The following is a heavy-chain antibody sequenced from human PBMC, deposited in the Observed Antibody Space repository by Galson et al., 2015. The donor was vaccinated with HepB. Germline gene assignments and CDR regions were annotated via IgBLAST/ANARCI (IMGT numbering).Heavy chain of an antibody. CDR1: GFTFSSYG. D-gene: IGHD2-15*01. J-gene: IGHJ4*02. CDR2: ISYDGSNK. V-gene: IGHV3-30*18. Sequence: SLRLSCAASGFTFSSYGMHWVRQAPGKGLEWVAVISYDGSNKYYADSVKGRFTISRDNSKNTLYLQMNSLRAEDTAVYYCAKGSGYSDYWGQGTLVTVSS. CDR3: AKGSGYSDY.